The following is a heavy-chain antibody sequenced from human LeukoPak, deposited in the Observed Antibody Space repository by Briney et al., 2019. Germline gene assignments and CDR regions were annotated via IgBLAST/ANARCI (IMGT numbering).Heavy chain of an antibody. CDR2: ISGSGDNT. J-gene: IGHJ4*02. Sequence: PGGSLRLFCAASGFPFSSYDMSWARQARGKGLEWVSAISGSGDNTYYADSAKGRLTTSINNSKNTLYLQMNSLRAEDTALYYCAKDRDYYLVGFFDYWGQGTLVTVSS. CDR1: GFPFSSYD. V-gene: IGHV3-23*01. D-gene: IGHD3-10*01. CDR3: AKDRDYYLVGFFDY.